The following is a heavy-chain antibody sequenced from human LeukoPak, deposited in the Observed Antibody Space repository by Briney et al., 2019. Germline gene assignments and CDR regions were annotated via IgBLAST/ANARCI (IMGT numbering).Heavy chain of an antibody. CDR1: GGSISSFY. J-gene: IGHJ5*02. V-gene: IGHV4-4*07. CDR2: MFASGST. Sequence: SETLSLTCTVSGGSISSFYWNWIRQPAGKGLEWIGRMFASGSTIYNPSLTSRVTMSVDASKNHIYLSLSSVTAADTAVYYCARGFQYSSSWYGGFDPWGQGILDTVSS. D-gene: IGHD6-13*01. CDR3: ARGFQYSSSWYGGFDP.